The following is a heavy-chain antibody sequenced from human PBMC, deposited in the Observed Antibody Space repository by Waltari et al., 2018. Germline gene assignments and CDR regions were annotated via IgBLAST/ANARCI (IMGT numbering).Heavy chain of an antibody. Sequence: EXQLVESGGVVVQPGGSLXLSCAASGXXFDDYAMNWVRQAPGKGLEWVSLISWDGGSTYYADSVKGRFTISRDNSKNSLYLQXNSLRAEDTALYYCAKXQDSYMDVWGKGTXVXXSS. V-gene: IGHV3-43D*03. CDR1: GXXFDDYA. CDR3: AKXQDSYMDV. J-gene: IGHJ6*03. CDR2: ISWDGGST.